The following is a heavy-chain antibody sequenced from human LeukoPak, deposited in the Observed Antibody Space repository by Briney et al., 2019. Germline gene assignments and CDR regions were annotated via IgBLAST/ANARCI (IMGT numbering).Heavy chain of an antibody. CDR3: ARVHSNTWDSFDY. J-gene: IGHJ4*02. CDR1: AYTFTGYY. D-gene: IGHD1-26*01. V-gene: IGHV1-2*02. CDR2: INPNSGGT. Sequence: ASVKVSCKASAYTFTGYYMHWVRQAPGQGLEWMGWINPNSGGTNYAQKFQGRVTMTRDTSISTAYMELSSLRSDDTAVFYCARVHSNTWDSFDYWGQGTLVTVSS.